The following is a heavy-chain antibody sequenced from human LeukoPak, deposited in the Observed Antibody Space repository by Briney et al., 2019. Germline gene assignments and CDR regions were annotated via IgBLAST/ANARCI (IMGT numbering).Heavy chain of an antibody. Sequence: GGSLRLSCAAYGFTFSSYAMHWVRQAPGKGLEWVALISYHGDITYYADSVKGRFTLSRDNSKTTLFLQLNSLRAEDTAVYYCARDSTYYYDSGSSGPHYFDFWGQGTLVTVSS. CDR1: GFTFSSYA. CDR3: ARDSTYYYDSGSSGPHYFDF. CDR2: ISYHGDIT. J-gene: IGHJ4*02. V-gene: IGHV3-30*01. D-gene: IGHD3-10*01.